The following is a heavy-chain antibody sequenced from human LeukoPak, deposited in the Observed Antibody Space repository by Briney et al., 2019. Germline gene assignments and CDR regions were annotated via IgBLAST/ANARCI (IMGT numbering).Heavy chain of an antibody. D-gene: IGHD3-22*01. CDR2: ISYDGSNK. CDR1: GFTFSSHA. V-gene: IGHV3-30-3*01. Sequence: AGRSLRLSCAASGFTFSSHAMHWVRQAPGKGLEWVAVISYDGSNKYYADSVKGRFTISRDNSKNTLYLQMNSLRAEDTAVYYCARKGYDSSGLSVPFDYWGLGTLVTVSS. CDR3: ARKGYDSSGLSVPFDY. J-gene: IGHJ4*02.